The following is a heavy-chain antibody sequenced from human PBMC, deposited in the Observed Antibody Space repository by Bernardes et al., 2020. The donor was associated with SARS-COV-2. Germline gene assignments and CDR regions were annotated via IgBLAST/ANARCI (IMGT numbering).Heavy chain of an antibody. CDR1: GFTFSSYG. CDR3: ARDRELRFLESYYGMDV. Sequence: GSLRLSCAASGFTFSSYGMHWVRQAPGKGLEWVAVIWYDGSNKYYADSVKGRFTISRDNSKNTLYLQMNSLRAEDTAVYYCARDRELRFLESYYGMDVWGQGTTVTVSS. D-gene: IGHD3-3*01. J-gene: IGHJ6*02. V-gene: IGHV3-33*01. CDR2: IWYDGSNK.